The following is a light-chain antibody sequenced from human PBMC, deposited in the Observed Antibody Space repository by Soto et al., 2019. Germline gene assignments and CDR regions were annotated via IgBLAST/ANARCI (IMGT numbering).Light chain of an antibody. CDR3: CSYTTSNTRQIV. V-gene: IGLV2-14*01. J-gene: IGLJ1*01. CDR2: DVS. CDR1: SSDVGGYNC. Sequence: QSVLTQPASVSGSPGQSITISCTGTSSDVGGYNCVSWYQQHPGKAPKFMIYDVSNRPSGVSNRFSGSKSGNTASLTISGLQAEDEADYYCCSYTTSNTRQIVFGTGTKLTVL.